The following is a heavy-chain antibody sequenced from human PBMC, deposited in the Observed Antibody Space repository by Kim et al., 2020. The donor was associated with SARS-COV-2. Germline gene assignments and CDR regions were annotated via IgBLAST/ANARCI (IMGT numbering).Heavy chain of an antibody. D-gene: IGHD3-22*01. Sequence: ASVKVSCKASGYTFTGYYMHWVRQAPGQGLEWMGWINPNSGGTNYAQKFQGRVTMTRDTSISTAYMELSRLRSDDTAVYYCARGLKRPNLYYYDSSDLRGAFDIWGQGTMVTVSS. CDR1: GYTFTGYY. CDR2: INPNSGGT. V-gene: IGHV1-2*02. J-gene: IGHJ3*02. CDR3: ARGLKRPNLYYYDSSDLRGAFDI.